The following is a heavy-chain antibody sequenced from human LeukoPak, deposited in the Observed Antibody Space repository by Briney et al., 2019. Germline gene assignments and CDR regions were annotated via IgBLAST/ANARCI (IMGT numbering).Heavy chain of an antibody. J-gene: IGHJ3*02. CDR3: AREWGSSGTMIVVVDAFDI. D-gene: IGHD3-22*01. CDR1: GFTFSSYG. Sequence: GRSLRLSCAASGFTFSSYGMHWVRQAPGKGLEWVAVISYDGSNKYYADSVKGRFTISRDNAKNSLYLQMNSLRAEDTALYYCAREWGSSGTMIVVVDAFDIWGQGTMVTVSS. V-gene: IGHV3-30*03. CDR2: ISYDGSNK.